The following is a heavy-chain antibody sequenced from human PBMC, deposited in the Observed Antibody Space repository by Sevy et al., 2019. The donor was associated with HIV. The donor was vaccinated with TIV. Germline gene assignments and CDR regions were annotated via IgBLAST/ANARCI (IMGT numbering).Heavy chain of an antibody. CDR1: GFTFSSYA. CDR3: AKGFYGSGSYSPYYFDY. CDR2: ISGSGGST. J-gene: IGHJ4*02. Sequence: GGSLRLSCAASGFTFSSYAMSWVRQAPGKGLEWVSAISGSGGSTYYADSVKGRFTISRDNSKNTLYLQMNSLRAEDTAVYYCAKGFYGSGSYSPYYFDYWGQRTLVTVSS. V-gene: IGHV3-23*01. D-gene: IGHD3-10*01.